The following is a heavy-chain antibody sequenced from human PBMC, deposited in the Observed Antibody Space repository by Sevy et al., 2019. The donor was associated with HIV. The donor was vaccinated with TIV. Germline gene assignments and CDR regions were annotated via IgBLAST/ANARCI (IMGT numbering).Heavy chain of an antibody. CDR2: FDPEDGET. CDR3: ATNSRYFSGSTFYSAEGLFDP. Sequence: ASVKVSCKVSGYTLTELSMHWVRQAPGKGLEWMGGFDPEDGETVYAQKFQGRVTVTEDTSKDTAYMELSSLRSEDTAVYYCATNSRYFSGSTFYSAEGLFDPWGQGTLVTVSS. V-gene: IGHV1-24*01. J-gene: IGHJ5*02. CDR1: GYTLTELS. D-gene: IGHD2-15*01.